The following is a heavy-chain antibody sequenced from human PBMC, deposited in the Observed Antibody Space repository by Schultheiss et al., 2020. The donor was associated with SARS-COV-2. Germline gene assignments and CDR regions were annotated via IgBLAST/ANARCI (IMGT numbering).Heavy chain of an antibody. V-gene: IGHV1-46*01. J-gene: IGHJ6*02. CDR1: GYTFTSYY. D-gene: IGHD2-2*01. Sequence: GESLKISCKGSGYTFTSYYMHWVRQAPGQGLEWMGIINPSGGSTSYAQKFQGRVTITADESTSTAYMELSSLRSEDTAVYYCARVSVVPAMDVWGQGTTFTVSS. CDR3: ARVSVVPAMDV. CDR2: INPSGGST.